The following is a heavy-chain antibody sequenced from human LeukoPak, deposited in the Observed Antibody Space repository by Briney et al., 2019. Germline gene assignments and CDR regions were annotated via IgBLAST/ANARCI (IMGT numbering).Heavy chain of an antibody. CDR2: ISGNGGSK. J-gene: IGHJ4*02. Sequence: GGSLRLSCAASGFTFSSYAMSWVRQAPGKGLEWVSAISGNGGSKYYADSVKGRFTISRDNSKNTLYLQMNSLRAEDTAVYYCSKGEYAGPFDYWGQGTLVTVSS. CDR1: GFTFSSYA. D-gene: IGHD3-10*01. V-gene: IGHV3-23*01. CDR3: SKGEYAGPFDY.